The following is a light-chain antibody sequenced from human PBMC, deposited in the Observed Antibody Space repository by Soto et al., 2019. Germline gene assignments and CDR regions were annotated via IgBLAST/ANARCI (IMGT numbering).Light chain of an antibody. J-gene: IGLJ1*01. CDR2: DVS. V-gene: IGLV2-14*01. CDR3: SSYTINSTLV. CDR1: SSDIGVYNY. Sequence: QSALTQPASVSGSPGQSITVSCTGTSSDIGVYNYVSWYQQHPDKAPKVMIYDVSNRPSGVSNRFSGSKSGNTASLTISGLQADDEADYYCSSYTINSTLVFGTGTKVTVL.